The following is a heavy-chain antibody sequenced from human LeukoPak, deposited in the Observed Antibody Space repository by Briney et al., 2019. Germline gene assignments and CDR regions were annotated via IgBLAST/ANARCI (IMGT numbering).Heavy chain of an antibody. V-gene: IGHV3-23*01. CDR2: ISASGDNT. CDR3: ARDQDWAFDY. CDR1: EFTFNSYA. Sequence: GGSLRLSCAASEFTFNSYAMSWVRQAPGKGLEWVSSISASGDNTYYADSVRGPFTISRDNSKNTLYLQMNSLRVEDTAVYYCARDQDWAFDYWGQGTQVTVSS. D-gene: IGHD3-9*01. J-gene: IGHJ4*02.